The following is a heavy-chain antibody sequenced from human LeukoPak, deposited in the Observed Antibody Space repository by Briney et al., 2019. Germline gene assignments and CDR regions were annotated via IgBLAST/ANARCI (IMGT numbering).Heavy chain of an antibody. D-gene: IGHD3-10*01. CDR3: ARGYYGSGRLDY. V-gene: IGHV3-53*01. CDR2: IYSGGST. J-gene: IGHJ4*02. Sequence: PGGSLRLSCVASGFTFSSYEMNWVRQAPGKGLEWVSVIYSGGSTYYADSVKGRFTISRDNSKNTLYLQMNSLRAEDTAVYYCARGYYGSGRLDYWGQGTLVTVSS. CDR1: GFTFSSYE.